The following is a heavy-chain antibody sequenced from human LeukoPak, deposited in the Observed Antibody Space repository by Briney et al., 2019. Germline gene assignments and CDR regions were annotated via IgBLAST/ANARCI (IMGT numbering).Heavy chain of an antibody. D-gene: IGHD1-26*01. Sequence: GGSLRLSCAASGFTFSNYAMRWVRQAPGKGLEWVSGISGSGDSTYYADSVKGRFTISRDNSKNTLYLQMNSLRAEDTAVYYCARGRHELKGYSGSYYAFDIWGQGTMVTVSS. CDR2: ISGSGDST. CDR1: GFTFSNYA. J-gene: IGHJ3*02. CDR3: ARGRHELKGYSGSYYAFDI. V-gene: IGHV3-23*01.